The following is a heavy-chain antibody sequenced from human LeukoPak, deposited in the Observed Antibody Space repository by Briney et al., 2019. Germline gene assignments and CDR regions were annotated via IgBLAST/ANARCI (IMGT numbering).Heavy chain of an antibody. CDR1: GFTFSSYA. D-gene: IGHD2-15*01. CDR3: ARDLKWGVVVAAICMDV. Sequence: GGSLRLSCAASGFTFSSYAMSWVRQAPGKGLEWVAVISYDGSNKYYADSVKGRFTISRDNSKNTLYLQMNSLRAEDTAVYYCARDLKWGVVVAAICMDVWGQGTTVTVSS. CDR2: ISYDGSNK. V-gene: IGHV3-30*03. J-gene: IGHJ6*02.